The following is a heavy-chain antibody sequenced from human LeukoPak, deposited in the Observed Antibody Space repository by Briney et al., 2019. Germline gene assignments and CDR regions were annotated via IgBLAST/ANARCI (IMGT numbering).Heavy chain of an antibody. V-gene: IGHV5-51*01. Sequence: GESLKVSCKGSGYSFTSYWIGWVRQKPGKGLEWMGIIYPGDSDTRYSPSFQGQVTISADKSISTAYLQWSSLKASDTAIYYCARSYRTSRLHAFDIWGQGTMVTVSS. CDR3: ARSYRTSRLHAFDI. J-gene: IGHJ3*02. CDR2: IYPGDSDT. D-gene: IGHD2-2*01. CDR1: GYSFTSYW.